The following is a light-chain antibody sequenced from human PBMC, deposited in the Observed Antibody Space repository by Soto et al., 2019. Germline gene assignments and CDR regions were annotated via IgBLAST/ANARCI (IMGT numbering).Light chain of an antibody. Sequence: QSALTQSPSASGSPGQSVTISCTGTSSDVGGHNYVSWYQHHPGKAPKLIIYEVSNRPSGVPDRFSGSKSANTASLTVSGLQAEDEAFYYCSSTAGNNNLVFGGWTKLTVL. CDR2: EVS. J-gene: IGLJ3*02. V-gene: IGLV2-8*01. CDR1: SSDVGGHNY. CDR3: SSTAGNNNLV.